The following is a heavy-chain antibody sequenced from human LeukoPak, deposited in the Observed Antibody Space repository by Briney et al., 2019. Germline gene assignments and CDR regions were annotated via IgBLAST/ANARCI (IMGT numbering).Heavy chain of an antibody. CDR2: ISYSGST. D-gene: IGHD3-22*01. V-gene: IGHV4-59*01. CDR1: GGSINTYY. J-gene: IGHJ4*02. CDR3: AREGYDTNIYYKADY. Sequence: SETLSLTCTVSGGSINTYYWSWIRQPPGMGLEWIGYISYSGSTNYNPSLNSRVTITVDTSKNQFSLKLSSVTAADTAVYYCAREGYDTNIYYKADYWGQGTLVTVSS.